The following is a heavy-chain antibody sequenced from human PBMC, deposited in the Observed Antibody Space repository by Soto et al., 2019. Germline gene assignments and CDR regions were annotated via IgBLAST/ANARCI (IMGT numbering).Heavy chain of an antibody. Sequence: PVRSLRVSWTGSLFSFSDFAIYWVLNPPVRFLECVSGISWNSGEIGYADSVKGRFIISRDNAKNSLVLQMNSLRVEDTALYYCVKGTYTSVSYASPAFNIWGQGTVVTVSS. J-gene: IGHJ3*02. CDR3: VKGTYTSVSYASPAFNI. CDR1: LFSFSDFA. D-gene: IGHD3-16*01. V-gene: IGHV3-9*01. CDR2: ISWNSGEI.